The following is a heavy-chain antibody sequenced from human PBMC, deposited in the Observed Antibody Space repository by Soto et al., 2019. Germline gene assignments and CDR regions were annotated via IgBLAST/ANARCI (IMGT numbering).Heavy chain of an antibody. CDR2: ISWNSGSI. D-gene: IGHD6-6*01. CDR3: AKAYSGSGGPFDY. CDR1: GFRFEDYA. V-gene: IGHV3-9*01. Sequence: PGGSLRLSCAASGFRFEDYAMHWVRQAPGKGLEWVSGISWNSGSIGYADSVKGRFTISRDNAKNPLYLQMNSLSPEDTALYYCAKAYSGSGGPFDYWGQGILVTVSS. J-gene: IGHJ4*02.